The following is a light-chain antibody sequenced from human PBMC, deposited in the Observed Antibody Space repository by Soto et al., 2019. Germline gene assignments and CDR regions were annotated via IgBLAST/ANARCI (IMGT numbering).Light chain of an antibody. Sequence: AIQMTQSPSSLSASVGDRITIICRASQDIRNELGWYQQKPGKAPKLLIYAASSLQSGVPSRFSGSGSGTDFTLTISSLQPEDFATYYCLQDYSYPRTFGQGTKVDIK. CDR1: QDIRNE. CDR2: AAS. J-gene: IGKJ1*01. CDR3: LQDYSYPRT. V-gene: IGKV1-6*01.